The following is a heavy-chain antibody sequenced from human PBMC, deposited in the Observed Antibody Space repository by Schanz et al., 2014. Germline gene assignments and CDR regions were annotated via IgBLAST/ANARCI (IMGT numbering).Heavy chain of an antibody. CDR1: GYTFTSYG. V-gene: IGHV1-18*01. J-gene: IGHJ4*02. CDR3: ARDAADFYDILTEEDY. CDR2: ISAYNGNT. D-gene: IGHD3-9*01. Sequence: QVQLVQSGAEVKKPGASVKVSCKASGYTFTSYGISWVRQAPGQGLEWMGWISAYNGNTKYPQKLQGRVIMTTDTSTSTDYMELRSLRSDDTAVYYCARDAADFYDILTEEDYWGQGTLVTVSS.